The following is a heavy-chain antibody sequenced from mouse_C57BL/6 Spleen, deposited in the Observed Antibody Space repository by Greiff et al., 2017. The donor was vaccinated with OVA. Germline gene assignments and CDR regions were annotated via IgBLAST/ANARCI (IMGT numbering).Heavy chain of an antibody. CDR3: ARGGLRGGYYFDY. Sequence: QVQLQQSGPELVKPGASVKISCKASGYAFSSSWMNWVKQRPGKGLEWIGRIYPGDGDTNYNGKFKGKATLTADKSSSTAYMQLSSLTSEDSAVYCGARGGLRGGYYFDYWGQGTTLTVSS. CDR2: IYPGDGDT. CDR1: GYAFSSSW. V-gene: IGHV1-82*01. D-gene: IGHD2-4*01. J-gene: IGHJ2*01.